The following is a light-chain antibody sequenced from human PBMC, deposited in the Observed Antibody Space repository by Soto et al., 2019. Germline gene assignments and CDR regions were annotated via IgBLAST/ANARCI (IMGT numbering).Light chain of an antibody. Sequence: QSALTQPASVSGSPGQSTTISCTGTSGNVGSYNLVSWYQQHPGKAPKLMIYEGNKRPSGVSNRFSGSKSGNTASLTISGLQAEDEADYYCSSYAGSGTFDVFGTGTKLTVL. CDR2: EGN. CDR1: SGNVGSYNL. J-gene: IGLJ1*01. CDR3: SSYAGSGTFDV. V-gene: IGLV2-23*01.